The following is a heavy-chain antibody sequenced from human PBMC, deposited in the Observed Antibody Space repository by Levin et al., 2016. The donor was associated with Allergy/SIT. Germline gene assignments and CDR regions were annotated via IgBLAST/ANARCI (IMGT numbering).Heavy chain of an antibody. J-gene: IGHJ4*02. V-gene: IGHV3-53*01. CDR2: IYSGGST. CDR3: ARGFRRVNYFDY. Sequence: WIRQPPGKGLEWVSVIYSGGSTYYADSVKGRFTISRDNSKNTLYLQMNSLRAEDTAMYYCARGFRRVNYFDYWGQGTLVTVSS. D-gene: IGHD2-21*01.